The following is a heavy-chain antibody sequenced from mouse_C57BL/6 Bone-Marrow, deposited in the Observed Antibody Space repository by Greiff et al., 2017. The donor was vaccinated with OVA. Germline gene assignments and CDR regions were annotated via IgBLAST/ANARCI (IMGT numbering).Heavy chain of an antibody. Sequence: QVQLQQPGAELVRPGTSVKLSCKASGYTFTNYWMHWVKQRPGQGLEWIGVIAPSDSYINYNQKFKGRATLTLDTSSSTAYIHLSSLTSEDSAVYYCAHYGSRLYLHYWGQGTSLTVSS. CDR1: GYTFTNYW. J-gene: IGHJ2*02. D-gene: IGHD1-1*01. CDR2: IAPSDSYI. CDR3: AHYGSRLYLHY. V-gene: IGHV1-59*01.